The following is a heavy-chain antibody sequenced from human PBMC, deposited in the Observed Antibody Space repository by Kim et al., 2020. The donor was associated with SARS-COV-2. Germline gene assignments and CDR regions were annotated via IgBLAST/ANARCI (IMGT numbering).Heavy chain of an antibody. D-gene: IGHD6-19*01. CDR3: TSINYSNGWPLPFFD. Sequence: GGSLRLSCTTSGFTFADYAMSWVRQAPGKGLEWVGFIRSRGHGGTTDYAASVRGRFTISRDDSKSIAYLQMNSLKTEDTAMYYCTSINYSNGWPLPFFD. CDR1: GFTFADYA. J-gene: IGHJ4*01. V-gene: IGHV3-49*04. CDR2: IRSRGHGGTT.